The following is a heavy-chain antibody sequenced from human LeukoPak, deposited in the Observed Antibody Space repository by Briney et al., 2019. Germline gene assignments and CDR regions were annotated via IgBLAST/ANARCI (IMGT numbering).Heavy chain of an antibody. CDR2: ISASGDST. CDR1: EFPFSDYY. CDR3: AKSLRRSGYDLDY. D-gene: IGHD5-12*01. J-gene: IGHJ4*02. V-gene: IGHV3-23*01. Sequence: GGSLRLSCAASEFPFSDYYMSWIRQAPGKGLEWVSGISASGDSTVYADSVKGRFTISRDNSKNTLYLQVSNLRAEDTAVYYCAKSLRRSGYDLDYWGQGTLVTVSS.